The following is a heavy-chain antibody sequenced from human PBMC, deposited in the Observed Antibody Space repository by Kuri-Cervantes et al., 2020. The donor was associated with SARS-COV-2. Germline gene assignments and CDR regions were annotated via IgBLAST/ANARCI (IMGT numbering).Heavy chain of an antibody. D-gene: IGHD5-12*01. CDR1: GFTFSSYS. V-gene: IGHV3-21*01. CDR3: ARDSGYDSRGNFYGLDV. Sequence: GESLKISCAASGFTFSSYSMNWVRQAPGKGLEWVSSISSSSSYIYYADSVKGRFTISRDNAKNSLFLHMNSLRAEDTAVYYCARDSGYDSRGNFYGLDVWGQGTSVTVSS. J-gene: IGHJ6*02. CDR2: ISSSSSYI.